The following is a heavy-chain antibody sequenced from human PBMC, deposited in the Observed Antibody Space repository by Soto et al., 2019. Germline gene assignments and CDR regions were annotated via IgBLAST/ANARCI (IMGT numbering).Heavy chain of an antibody. D-gene: IGHD3-3*01. CDR1: GFSLSSIGMC. CDR2: IAWDGDE. V-gene: IGHV2-70*01. J-gene: IGHJ5*01. CDR3: ARSIPTSGFFNWLAS. Sequence: SGPTLVNPTQTLTLTCTFSGFSLSSIGMCVSWIRQPPGKALEWLALIAWDGDEYYSTSLETRLTISKDTSNNQVVLTMSNMDPVDTAPYYCARSIPTSGFFNWLASWGQGTLVTVSS.